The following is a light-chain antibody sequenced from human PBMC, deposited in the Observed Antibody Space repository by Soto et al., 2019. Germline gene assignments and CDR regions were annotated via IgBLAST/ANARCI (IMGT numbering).Light chain of an antibody. CDR2: EAS. CDR3: QQCDDSIT. J-gene: IGKJ4*01. V-gene: IGKV1-33*01. Sequence: DIQMTQSPSSLSASVGDRVAITCQASQYIENYLNWYQQKPGKAPKLLIYEASNLETGVPSRFSGSGSGRSFTFTISSLQPEVIATHYCQQCDDSITFGGGTRIEIK. CDR1: QYIENY.